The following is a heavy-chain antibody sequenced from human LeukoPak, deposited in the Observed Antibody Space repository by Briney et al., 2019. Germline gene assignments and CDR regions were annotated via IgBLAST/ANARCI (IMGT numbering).Heavy chain of an antibody. D-gene: IGHD5-18*01. Sequence: PGGSLRLSCAASGFTFSSYAMSWVRQAPGKGLEWVSVIYSGGSTYYADSVKGRFTISRDNSKNTLYLQMNSLRAEDTAVYYCARDIPVTSYAFDIWGQGTMVTVSS. CDR2: IYSGGST. J-gene: IGHJ3*02. V-gene: IGHV3-66*01. CDR1: GFTFSSYA. CDR3: ARDIPVTSYAFDI.